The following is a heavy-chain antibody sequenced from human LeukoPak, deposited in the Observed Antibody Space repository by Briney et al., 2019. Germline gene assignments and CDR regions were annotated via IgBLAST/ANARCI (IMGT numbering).Heavy chain of an antibody. Sequence: GGSLRLSCAASGFTFSSYSMNWVRQAPGKGLEWVSGISWNSGTIGYADSVKGRFTISRDNAKNSLYLRMNSLRAEDTALYYCVKGAAYHLGDAFDIWGQGTMVTVSS. J-gene: IGHJ3*02. D-gene: IGHD2-15*01. CDR2: ISWNSGTI. V-gene: IGHV3-9*01. CDR1: GFTFSSYS. CDR3: VKGAAYHLGDAFDI.